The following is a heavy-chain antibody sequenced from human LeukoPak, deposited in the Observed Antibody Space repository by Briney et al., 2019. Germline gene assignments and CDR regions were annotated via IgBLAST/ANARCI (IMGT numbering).Heavy chain of an antibody. Sequence: EASVKVSCKPSGYTFTSYGISWVRQAPGQGLEWMGWISAYNGNTNYAQKLQGRVTMTTDTSTSTAYMELRSLRSDDTAVYYCARVTVAGDFDYWGQGTLVTVSS. V-gene: IGHV1-18*01. CDR3: ARVTVAGDFDY. J-gene: IGHJ4*02. CDR2: ISAYNGNT. D-gene: IGHD6-19*01. CDR1: GYTFTSYG.